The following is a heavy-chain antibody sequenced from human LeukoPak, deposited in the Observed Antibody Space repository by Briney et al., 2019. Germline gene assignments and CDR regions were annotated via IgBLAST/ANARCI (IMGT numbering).Heavy chain of an antibody. CDR3: TRDERDSSGWNSLDY. J-gene: IGHJ4*02. CDR2: IWSDGSQK. Sequence: QPGRSPLPCCAASGFTCSTYVMHWVRQAPGKGLEWVAVIWSDGSQKYYADSLEGRFTISRDNSKNTVYLQMNSLRAEDTAVYYCTRDERDSSGWNSLDYWGQGAQVTVSS. V-gene: IGHV3-33*01. CDR1: GFTCSTYV. D-gene: IGHD6-19*01.